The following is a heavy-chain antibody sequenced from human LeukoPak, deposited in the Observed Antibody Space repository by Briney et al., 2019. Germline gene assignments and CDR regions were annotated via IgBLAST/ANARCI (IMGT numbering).Heavy chain of an antibody. V-gene: IGHV4-4*02. D-gene: IGHD4-23*01. CDR1: GGSISGSKW. CDR3: ATNGGNSHVDN. Sequence: SGTLSLTCAVSGGSISGSKWWNLLRQPPGKGLEWIGEIYHSGTTNYNSSLKSRVNISLDKSKNKHSLKLSSDTAEDTALYYCATNGGNSHVDNWGQGTLVTVAS. J-gene: IGHJ4*02. CDR2: IYHSGTT.